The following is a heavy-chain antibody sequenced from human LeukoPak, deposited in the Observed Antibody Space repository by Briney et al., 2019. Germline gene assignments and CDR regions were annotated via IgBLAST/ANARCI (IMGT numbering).Heavy chain of an antibody. V-gene: IGHV3-48*03. CDR2: ISSSGSTM. CDR1: GFTFSSYE. D-gene: IGHD3-10*01. J-gene: IGHJ4*02. CDR3: ATHYGSGSYYSY. Sequence: PGGSLRLSCAASGFTFSSYEMNWVRQAPGKGLEWVSYISSSGSTMYYADSVKGRFTISRDNAKNSLYLQMNSLRAEDTAVYYCATHYGSGSYYSYWGQGTLVTVSS.